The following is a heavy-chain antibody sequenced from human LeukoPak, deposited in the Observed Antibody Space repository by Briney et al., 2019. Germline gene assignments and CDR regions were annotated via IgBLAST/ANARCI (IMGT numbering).Heavy chain of an antibody. J-gene: IGHJ4*02. CDR1: GFTFSSYE. CDR3: ARVGSSPQRGFDY. V-gene: IGHV3-48*03. Sequence: PGGSLRLSCAASGFTFSSYEMNWVRQAPGKGLEWVSYICSSGSTVYYADSVKGRFTISRDNAKNSLYLQMNSLRAEDTAVYYCARVGSSPQRGFDYWGQGTLVTVSS. CDR2: ICSSGSTV. D-gene: IGHD2-15*01.